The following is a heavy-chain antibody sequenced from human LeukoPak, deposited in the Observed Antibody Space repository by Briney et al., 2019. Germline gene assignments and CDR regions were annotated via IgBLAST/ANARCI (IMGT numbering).Heavy chain of an antibody. J-gene: IGHJ4*02. V-gene: IGHV4-59*08. CDR3: ARHANFYDSSGYYHYFFDY. Sequence: PSETLSLTCTVSGGSINNYYWSWIRQPPGKRLEWIGYIYYSGTTNYNPSLKSRVTISVDTSKNQFSLKLSSVTAADTAVYCCARHANFYDSSGYYHYFFDYWGQGTPVTVSS. CDR2: IYYSGTT. CDR1: GGSINNYY. D-gene: IGHD3-22*01.